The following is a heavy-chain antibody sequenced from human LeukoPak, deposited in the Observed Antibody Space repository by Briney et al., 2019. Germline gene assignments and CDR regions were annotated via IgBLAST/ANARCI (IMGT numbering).Heavy chain of an antibody. J-gene: IGHJ4*02. CDR3: ARAGWIQLWSQPHYFDY. Sequence: ASVKVSCKASGGTFSSYAISWVRQAPGQGLEWMGGIIPIFGTANYAQKFQGRVTITADKSTSTAYMELSSLRSEDTAVYYCARAGWIQLWSQPHYFDYWGQGTPVTVSS. CDR1: GGTFSSYA. D-gene: IGHD5-18*01. V-gene: IGHV1-69*06. CDR2: IIPIFGTA.